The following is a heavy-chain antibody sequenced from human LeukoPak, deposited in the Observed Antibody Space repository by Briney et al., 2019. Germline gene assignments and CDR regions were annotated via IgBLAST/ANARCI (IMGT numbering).Heavy chain of an antibody. Sequence: PGGSLRLSCAASGFTFSSYWMSWVRQAPGKGLEWVSYIRSSGSTIYYADSVKGRFTISRDNAKNSLYLQMNSLRAEDTAVYYCARDLKVKWEVDYYYGMDVWGQGTTVTVSS. CDR2: IRSSGSTI. J-gene: IGHJ6*02. CDR3: ARDLKVKWEVDYYYGMDV. D-gene: IGHD1-26*01. CDR1: GFTFSSYW. V-gene: IGHV3-48*04.